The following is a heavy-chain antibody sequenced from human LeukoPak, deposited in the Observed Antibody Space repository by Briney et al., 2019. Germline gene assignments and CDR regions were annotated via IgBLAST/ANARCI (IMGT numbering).Heavy chain of an antibody. J-gene: IGHJ4*02. CDR2: IYYSGSI. CDR1: GGSISSYY. D-gene: IGHD2-2*01. Sequence: KPSETLSLTCTVSGGSISSYYWSWLRQPPGKGLEWLGYIYYSGSINYNPSLKSRVIISVDKSKNQFSLKLTSVTAADTAVYYCARLQLRHCSRTSCANESDSWGQGTLVTVSS. V-gene: IGHV4-59*01. CDR3: ARLQLRHCSRTSCANESDS.